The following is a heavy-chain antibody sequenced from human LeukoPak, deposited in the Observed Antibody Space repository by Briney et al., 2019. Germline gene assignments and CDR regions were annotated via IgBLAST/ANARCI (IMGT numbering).Heavy chain of an antibody. CDR3: ARDIYTGHSRPFDP. CDR2: IIPILGTS. J-gene: IGHJ5*02. D-gene: IGHD4-23*01. CDR1: GGTFNSYA. V-gene: IGHV1-69*10. Sequence: SVKVSCKASGGTFNSYAITWMRQAPGQGLEWMGWIIPILGTSNYAQKFQGRVTIIADKSTSTAYMELSSLKSEDTAVYYCARDIYTGHSRPFDPWGQGTLVTVSS.